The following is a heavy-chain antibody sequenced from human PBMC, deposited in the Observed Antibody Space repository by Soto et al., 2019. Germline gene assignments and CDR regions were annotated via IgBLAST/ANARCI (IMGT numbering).Heavy chain of an antibody. CDR1: GGTFSSYA. CDR3: ARDPGGRDGYNYHYYYGMDV. V-gene: IGHV1-69*01. D-gene: IGHD5-12*01. J-gene: IGHJ6*02. Sequence: QVQLVQSGAEVKKPGSSVKVSCKASGGTFSSYAISWVRQAPGQGLEWMGGIIPIFGTANYAQMFQGRVKITADESTSTAYMELSSLRSEDTAVYYCARDPGGRDGYNYHYYYGMDVWGQGNTVTVSS. CDR2: IIPIFGTA.